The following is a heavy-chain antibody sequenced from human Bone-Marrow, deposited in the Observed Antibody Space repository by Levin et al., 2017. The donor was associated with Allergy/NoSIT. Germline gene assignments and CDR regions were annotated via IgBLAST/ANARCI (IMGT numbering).Heavy chain of an antibody. J-gene: IGHJ3*02. CDR2: IYHSGST. CDR1: GGSISSSNW. V-gene: IGHV4-4*02. D-gene: IGHD2-8*02. CDR3: ARRNSSWVVFAFDM. Sequence: SQTLSLTCAVSGGSISSSNWWNWVRQSPGGGLEWIGEIYHSGSTNYNPSLKNRIFISVDKSRNQFSLRLNSVTAAETALYYCARRNSSWVVFAFDMWGQGTLVTVSS.